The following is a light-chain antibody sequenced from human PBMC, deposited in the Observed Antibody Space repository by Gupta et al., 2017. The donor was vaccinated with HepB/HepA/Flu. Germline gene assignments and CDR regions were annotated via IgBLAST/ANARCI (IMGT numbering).Light chain of an antibody. CDR1: QSVLYSSNNKNY. J-gene: IGKJ2*01. CDR2: WAS. CDR3: QQYNSPPHT. V-gene: IGKV4-1*01. Sequence: DIVMTQSPDSLAASLGERATINCKSSQSVLYSSNNKNYLAWYQQKPGQPPKLLIYWASTRESGVPDRFSGSGSGTDFTLTISSLQAEDVAVYYCQQYNSPPHTFGQGTKMEIK.